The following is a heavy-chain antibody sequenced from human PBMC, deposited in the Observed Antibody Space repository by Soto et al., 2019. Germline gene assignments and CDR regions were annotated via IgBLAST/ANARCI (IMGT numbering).Heavy chain of an antibody. V-gene: IGHV1-3*01. CDR3: ARSIVVVTALDY. D-gene: IGHD2-21*02. CDR1: GYTFTSYA. J-gene: IGHJ4*02. CDR2: INAGNGNT. Sequence: ASVKVSCKASGYTFTSYAMHWVRQAPGQRLEWMGWINAGNGNTKYSQKFQGRVTITRDTSASTAYMELSSLRSEDTAVYYCARSIVVVTALDYLGQGTLVTVS.